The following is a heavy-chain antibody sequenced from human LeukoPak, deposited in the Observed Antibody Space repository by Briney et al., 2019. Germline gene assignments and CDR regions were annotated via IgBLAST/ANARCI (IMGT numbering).Heavy chain of an antibody. CDR1: GYTLTELS. CDR2: FDPEDGET. J-gene: IGHJ4*02. CDR3: ATHPHFWSGSPYYFDY. D-gene: IGHD3-3*02. V-gene: IGHV1-24*01. Sequence: GASVKVSCKVSGYTLTELSMHWVRQAPGKGLEWMGGFDPEDGETIYAQKFQGRVTMTEDTSTDTAYMELSSLRSEDTAVYYCATHPHFWSGSPYYFDYWGQGTLVTVSS.